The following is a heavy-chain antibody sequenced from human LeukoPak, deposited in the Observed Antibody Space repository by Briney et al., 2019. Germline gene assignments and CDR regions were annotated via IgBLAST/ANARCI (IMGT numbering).Heavy chain of an antibody. V-gene: IGHV1-8*01. Sequence: ASVKVSCKASGYTFTSYDINWVRQATGQGLEWMGWMNPNSGNTGYAQKFQGRVTMTRNTSISTAYMELSSLRSEDTAVYYCALRRLAAAGRNWFDPWGQGTLVTVSS. CDR3: ALRRLAAAGRNWFDP. CDR1: GYTFTSYD. J-gene: IGHJ5*02. D-gene: IGHD6-13*01. CDR2: MNPNSGNT.